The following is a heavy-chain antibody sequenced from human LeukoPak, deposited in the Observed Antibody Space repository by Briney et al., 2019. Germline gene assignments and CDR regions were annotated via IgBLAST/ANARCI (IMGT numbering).Heavy chain of an antibody. J-gene: IGHJ5*02. D-gene: IGHD5-12*01. CDR2: IYYSGST. V-gene: IGHV4-59*08. CDR1: GGSISSYY. CDR3: ARQLVADNWFDP. Sequence: SETLSLTCTVSGGSISSYYWSWIRPPPGRGLEWMGYIYYSGSTNYNPSHKSRVTISVDTSKNQFPLKLSSVTAADTAVYYCARQLVADNWFDPWGQGTLVTVSS.